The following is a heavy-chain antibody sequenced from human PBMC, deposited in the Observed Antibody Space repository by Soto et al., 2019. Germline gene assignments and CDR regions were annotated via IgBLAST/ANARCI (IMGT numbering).Heavy chain of an antibody. V-gene: IGHV1-18*01. Sequence: ASVKVSCKASGYTFTMYGISCVLQSPLQGLDGMGWISAYNGNTNYAQKLQGRVTMTTDTSTSTAYMELRSLRSDDTAVYYCARDSERYCSSTSCYPHYWGQGTLVTVSS. D-gene: IGHD2-2*01. CDR1: GYTFTMYG. CDR3: ARDSERYCSSTSCYPHY. CDR2: ISAYNGNT. J-gene: IGHJ4*02.